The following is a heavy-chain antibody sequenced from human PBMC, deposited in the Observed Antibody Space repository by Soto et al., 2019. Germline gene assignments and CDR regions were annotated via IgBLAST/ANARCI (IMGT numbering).Heavy chain of an antibody. CDR2: ISGSGQMT. J-gene: IGHJ4*02. CDR3: ARSEMTYNWND. D-gene: IGHD1-20*01. Sequence: GSLRLSCVASGFTFRGDAMSWVRQAPGKGLEWVSSISGSGQMTHYADSVKGRFTISRDNSKNTLYLQMKSLRAEDTAVYYCARSEMTYNWNDWGQGTLVTVSS. CDR1: GFTFRGDA. V-gene: IGHV3-23*01.